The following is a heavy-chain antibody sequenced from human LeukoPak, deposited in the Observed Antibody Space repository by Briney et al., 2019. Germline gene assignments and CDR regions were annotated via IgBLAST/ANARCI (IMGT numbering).Heavy chain of an antibody. Sequence: GALRLSCAASGFTFSSYAMHWVRQAPEKGLEYVSAISSNGGSTYYANSVKGRFTISRDNSKNTLYLQMGSLRAEDMAVYYCARDHGATLFDYWGQGTLVTVSS. V-gene: IGHV3-64*01. CDR1: GFTFSSYA. J-gene: IGHJ4*02. D-gene: IGHD1-26*01. CDR2: ISSNGGST. CDR3: ARDHGATLFDY.